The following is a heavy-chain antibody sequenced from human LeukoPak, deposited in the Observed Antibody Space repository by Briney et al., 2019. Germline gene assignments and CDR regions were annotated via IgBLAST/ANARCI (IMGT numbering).Heavy chain of an antibody. D-gene: IGHD3-3*01. CDR3: ARDLGFTYYDFWSGYFMGDAFDI. Sequence: SQTLSLTCTVSGGSISSGSYYSSWIRQPAGKGLEWIGRIYTSGSTNYNPSLKSRVTISVDTSKNQFSLKLSSVTAADTAVYYCARDLGFTYYDFWSGYFMGDAFDIWGQGTMVTVSS. J-gene: IGHJ3*02. V-gene: IGHV4-61*02. CDR2: IYTSGST. CDR1: GGSISSGSYY.